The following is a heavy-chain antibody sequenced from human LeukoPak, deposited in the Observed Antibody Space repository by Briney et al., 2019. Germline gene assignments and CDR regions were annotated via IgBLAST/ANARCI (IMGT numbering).Heavy chain of an antibody. J-gene: IGHJ6*02. V-gene: IGHV4-39*07. D-gene: IGHD5-12*01. CDR2: IFYGGST. CDR1: GDSIYNSDYY. CDR3: ARNRGYSGYGRYYYGMDV. Sequence: SQTLSLTCTVSGDSIYNSDYYWGWIRQPPGKGLEWIGSIFYGGSTYYNPSLESRVTVSIVTSKSQFSLNLRSVTAADTAVYYCARNRGYSGYGRYYYGMDVWGQGTTVTVSS.